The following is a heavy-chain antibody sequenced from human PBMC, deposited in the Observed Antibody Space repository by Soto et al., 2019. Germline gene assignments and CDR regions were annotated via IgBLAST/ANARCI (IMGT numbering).Heavy chain of an antibody. CDR3: ARDSGDYSNYRWFDP. CDR1: GGSIRSGGHY. CDR2: INHSGST. Sequence: TLSLTCTVSGGSIRSGGHYWSWIRQHPGKGLEWIGYINHSGSTYHNPSLKSRVTISVDTSKNQFSLKLSSVTAADTAVYYCARDSGDYSNYRWFDPWGQGTLVTVSS. J-gene: IGHJ5*02. D-gene: IGHD4-4*01. V-gene: IGHV4-31*03.